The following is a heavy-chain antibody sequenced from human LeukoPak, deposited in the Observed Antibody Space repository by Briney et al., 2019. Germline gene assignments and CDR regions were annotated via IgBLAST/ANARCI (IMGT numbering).Heavy chain of an antibody. V-gene: IGHV4-34*01. Sequence: PSETPSLTCAVYGGSFSGYYCGWIRQPPGKGLEWIGEINHSGSTNYHPSLKSRVTISVDTSKNQFSLKLSSVTAADTAVYCCARVRVVTSHWGQGTLVTVSS. CDR2: INHSGST. CDR3: ARVRVVTSH. CDR1: GGSFSGYY. D-gene: IGHD2-21*02. J-gene: IGHJ4*02.